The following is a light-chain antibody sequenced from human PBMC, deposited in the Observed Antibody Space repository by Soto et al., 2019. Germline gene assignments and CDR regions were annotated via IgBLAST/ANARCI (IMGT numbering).Light chain of an antibody. CDR2: KAS. CDR3: QQSNSYPWT. CDR1: QSISSW. V-gene: IGKV1-5*03. Sequence: DIQMTQSPSTLSASVGDRVTITCRASQSISSWLAWYQQKPGKAPKLLLYKASSLESGVPSRFSGSGSGTEFSLTISSLQPDDFATYYCQQSNSYPWTFGQGTKVEIK. J-gene: IGKJ1*01.